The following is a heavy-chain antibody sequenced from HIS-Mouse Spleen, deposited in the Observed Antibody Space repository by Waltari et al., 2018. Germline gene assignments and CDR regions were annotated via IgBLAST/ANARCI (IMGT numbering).Heavy chain of an antibody. CDR2: INPNSGGT. V-gene: IGHV1-2*02. CDR3: ARGSVGLRFLEWLLGWFDP. CDR1: GYTFTGYH. Sequence: QVQLVQSGAEVKKPGASVKVSCKASGYTFTGYHIPWVRQAPGQGLEWMGWINPNSGGTNYAQKFQGRVTMTRDTSISTAYMELSRLRSDDTAVYYCARGSVGLRFLEWLLGWFDPWGQGTLVTVSS. D-gene: IGHD3-3*01. J-gene: IGHJ5*02.